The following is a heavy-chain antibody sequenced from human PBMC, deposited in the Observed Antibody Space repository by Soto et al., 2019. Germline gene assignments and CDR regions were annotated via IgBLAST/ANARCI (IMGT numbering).Heavy chain of an antibody. V-gene: IGHV3-23*01. D-gene: IGHD3-9*01. CDR1: GFPFSSYA. CDR3: AKWGPTYDMGETFWFYYYGMDV. CDR2: ISGSDGSS. J-gene: IGHJ6*02. Sequence: PGGSLRLSCEVSGFPFSSYAMSWVRQVPGKGLEWVSVISGSDGSSYYSESVRGRFTISRDNSKNTLFLQMSSLRAEDTAVYYCAKWGPTYDMGETFWFYYYGMDVWGQGTTVTVSS.